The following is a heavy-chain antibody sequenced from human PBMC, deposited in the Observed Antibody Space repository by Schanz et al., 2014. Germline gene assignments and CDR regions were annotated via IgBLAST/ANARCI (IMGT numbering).Heavy chain of an antibody. CDR3: ARDGDFDY. CDR1: GFPFSSYA. CDR2: ITRQGTT. J-gene: IGHJ4*02. Sequence: VQLVESGGGVVQPGGSLRLSCAASGFPFSSYALHWVRQAPGRGLEWVSGITRQGTTYYADSVKGRFTIARDNSKNTLFLQMDSLRVEDTAVYYCARDGDFDYWGQGTLVTVSS. V-gene: IGHV3-23*04.